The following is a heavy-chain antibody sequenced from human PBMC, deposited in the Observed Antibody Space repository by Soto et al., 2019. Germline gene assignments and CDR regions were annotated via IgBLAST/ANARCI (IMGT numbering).Heavy chain of an antibody. CDR3: AKDLYDRLGMAFDI. CDR1: GFTFSSYA. J-gene: IGHJ3*02. Sequence: GWSLRLSCAASGFTFSSYAMSLVRQAPGKGLEWVSAISGSGGSTYYADSVKGRFTISRDNSKKTLYLQMNSLRAEDTAVYYCAKDLYDRLGMAFDIWGKGTMVTVSS. V-gene: IGHV3-23*01. D-gene: IGHD3-22*01. CDR2: ISGSGGST.